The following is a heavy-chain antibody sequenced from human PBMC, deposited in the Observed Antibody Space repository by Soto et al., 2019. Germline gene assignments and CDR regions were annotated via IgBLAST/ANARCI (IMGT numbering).Heavy chain of an antibody. CDR1: GFPFSSYG. D-gene: IGHD6-19*01. V-gene: IGHV3-30*18. Sequence: PGGTLRLYCAASGFPFSSYGMHWVRQDPGKGLEWVAVISYDGINKYYADSVKGRFTISRDNSKNTLYLQMNSLRAEDTAVYYCAKEITGYSSGWAPIDYWGQGTLVTVSS. J-gene: IGHJ4*02. CDR3: AKEITGYSSGWAPIDY. CDR2: ISYDGINK.